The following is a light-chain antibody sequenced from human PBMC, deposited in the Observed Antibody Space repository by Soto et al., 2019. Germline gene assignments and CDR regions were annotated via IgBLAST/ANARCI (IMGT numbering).Light chain of an antibody. CDR3: QQYETSPQT. CDR1: ERVSNSL. Sequence: ETVFTHSPSTLSLTPGERATLSCRASERVSNSLLAWYQHKPGRAPRLLIYDASSRATGIPDRFSGSGSGTDFTLSISRLEPEDFAVYYCQQYETSPQTFGQGTKV. J-gene: IGKJ1*01. V-gene: IGKV3D-20*01. CDR2: DAS.